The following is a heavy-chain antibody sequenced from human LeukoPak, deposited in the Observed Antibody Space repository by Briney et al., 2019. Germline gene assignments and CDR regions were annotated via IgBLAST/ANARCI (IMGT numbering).Heavy chain of an antibody. V-gene: IGHV4-59*01. CDR3: ARDGAGYSMGDAFDI. CDR1: GGSISSYY. Sequence: SETLSLTCTVSGGSISSYYWSWIRQPPGKGLEWIGYIYYSGSTNYNPSLKSRVTIPVDTSKNQFSLKLSSVTAADTAVYYCARDGAGYSMGDAFDIWGQGTMVTVSS. D-gene: IGHD6-13*01. J-gene: IGHJ3*02. CDR2: IYYSGST.